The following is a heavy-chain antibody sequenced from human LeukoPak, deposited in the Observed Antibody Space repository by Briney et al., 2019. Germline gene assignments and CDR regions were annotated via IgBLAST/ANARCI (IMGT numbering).Heavy chain of an antibody. J-gene: IGHJ5*02. CDR1: GFTFSTYW. V-gene: IGHV3-7*01. D-gene: IGHD2-2*02. Sequence: GGSLRLSCAASGFTFSTYWMSWVRQAPGKGLEWVANIKEDGSEKYYVDSVKGRFTISRDHAKNSLYLQMNSLRAEDTAVYYCARDLRCSSTSCYTEGWFDPWGQGTLVTVSS. CDR3: ARDLRCSSTSCYTEGWFDP. CDR2: IKEDGSEK.